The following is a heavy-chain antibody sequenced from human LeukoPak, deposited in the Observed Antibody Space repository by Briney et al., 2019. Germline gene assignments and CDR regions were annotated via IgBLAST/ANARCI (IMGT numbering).Heavy chain of an antibody. CDR2: IYYSGST. Sequence: SETLSLTCTVSGGSISSGDYYWSWIRQPPGKGLEWIGYIYYSGSTNYNPSLKSRVTISVDTSKNQFSLKLSSVAAADTAVYYCARGRLRYFDWLAQGGSYFDYWGQGTLVTVSS. D-gene: IGHD3-9*01. CDR1: GGSISSGDYY. J-gene: IGHJ4*02. V-gene: IGHV4-61*08. CDR3: ARGRLRYFDWLAQGGSYFDY.